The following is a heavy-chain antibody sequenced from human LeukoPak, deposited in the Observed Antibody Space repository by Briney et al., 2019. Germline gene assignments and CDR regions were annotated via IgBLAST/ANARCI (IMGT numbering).Heavy chain of an antibody. CDR1: GYTFTGYY. Sequence: GASVKVSCKVSGYTFTGYYLHWLRQAPGQGLEWMGRISPSSGGTNYAQKFQGRVTMTRDTSINTAYMDLSSLRSDDTAVYYRARGPSGSDYWGQGTLVTVSS. D-gene: IGHD3-10*01. V-gene: IGHV1-2*06. J-gene: IGHJ4*02. CDR2: ISPSSGGT. CDR3: ARGPSGSDY.